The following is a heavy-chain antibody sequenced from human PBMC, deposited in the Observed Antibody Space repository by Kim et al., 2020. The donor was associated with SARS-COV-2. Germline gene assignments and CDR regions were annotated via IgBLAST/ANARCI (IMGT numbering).Heavy chain of an antibody. CDR3: ARSESFGYCSGGSCPPTNWFDP. CDR2: INHSGST. Sequence: SETLSLTCAVYGGSFSGYYWSWIRQPPGKGLEWIGEINHSGSTNYNPSLKSRVTISVDTSKNQFSLKLSSVTAADTAVYYCARSESFGYCSGGSCPPTNWFDPWGQGTLVTVSS. V-gene: IGHV4-34*01. CDR1: GGSFSGYY. J-gene: IGHJ5*02. D-gene: IGHD2-15*01.